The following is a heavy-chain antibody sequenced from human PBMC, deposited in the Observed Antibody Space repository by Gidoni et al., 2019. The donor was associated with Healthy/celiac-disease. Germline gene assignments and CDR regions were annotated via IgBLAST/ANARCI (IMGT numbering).Heavy chain of an antibody. V-gene: IGHV3-15*01. CDR1: GFTFSNAW. CDR2: IKSKTDGGTT. J-gene: IGHJ4*02. D-gene: IGHD1-26*01. Sequence: EVQRGESGVGLVEPGGSLRLSCAASGFTFSNAWMSWVGQAPGKGLEWVGRIKSKTDGGTTDYAAPVKGRFTISRDDSKNTLYLQMNSLKTEDTAVYYCTSEWELPGYYFDYWGQGTLVTVSS. CDR3: TSEWELPGYYFDY.